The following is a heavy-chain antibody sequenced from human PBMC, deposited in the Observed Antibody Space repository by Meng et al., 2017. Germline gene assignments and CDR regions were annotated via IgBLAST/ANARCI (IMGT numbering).Heavy chain of an antibody. CDR1: GGSFSGYY. D-gene: IGHD3-3*01. CDR2: INHSGST. V-gene: IGHV4-34*01. CDR3: ARGIPNYDFWSGYFYYFDY. Sequence: GSLRLSCAVYGGSFSGYYWSWIRQPPGKGLEWIGEINHSGSTNYNPSLRSRVTISVDTSKNQFSLKLSSVTAADTAVYYCARGIPNYDFWSGYFYYFDYWGQGTRVTVSS. J-gene: IGHJ4*01.